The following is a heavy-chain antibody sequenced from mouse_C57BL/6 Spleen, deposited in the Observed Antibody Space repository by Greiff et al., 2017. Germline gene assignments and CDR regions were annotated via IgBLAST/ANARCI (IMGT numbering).Heavy chain of an antibody. CDR2: INPSSGYT. V-gene: IGHV1-7*01. Sequence: QVQLQQSGAELAKPGASVKLSCKASGYTFTSYWMHWVKQRPGQGLEWIGHINPSSGYTKYNQKFKDKATLTADKSSSTAYMQLSSLTYEDSAVYYCAGITTDWYFDVWGTGTTVTVSS. CDR3: AGITTDWYFDV. J-gene: IGHJ1*03. CDR1: GYTFTSYW. D-gene: IGHD1-1*01.